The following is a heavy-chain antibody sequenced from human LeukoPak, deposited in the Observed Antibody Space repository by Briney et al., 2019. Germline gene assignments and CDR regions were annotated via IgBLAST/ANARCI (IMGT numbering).Heavy chain of an antibody. CDR2: INPNSGDT. V-gene: IGHV1-2*02. CDR1: GYTFTGYY. Sequence: ASVKVSCKASGYTFTGYYMHWVRQAPGQGLEWMGWINPNSGDTNYAEKFQGRVTMTRDTSISTAYMELHSLTSEDTAVYYCASGQTLAAPVDSWGQGTLVTVSS. CDR3: ASGQTLAAPVDS. D-gene: IGHD6-13*01. J-gene: IGHJ4*02.